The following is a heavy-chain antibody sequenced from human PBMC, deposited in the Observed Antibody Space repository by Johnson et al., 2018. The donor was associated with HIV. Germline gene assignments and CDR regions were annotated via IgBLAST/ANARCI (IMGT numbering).Heavy chain of an antibody. CDR1: GFTFNTYG. Sequence: QVQLVESGGGVVQPGRSLRLSCAASGFTFNTYGMHWVRQAPGKGLEWVAVIWYDGSNKYYADSVKGRFTISRDSSKNTLYLQMKSLRAEDTAVYYCAKDRIGLTMVPRAFDCWGQGTMVTVSS. V-gene: IGHV3-33*06. CDR2: IWYDGSNK. J-gene: IGHJ3*01. CDR3: AKDRIGLTMVPRAFDC. D-gene: IGHD3-10*01.